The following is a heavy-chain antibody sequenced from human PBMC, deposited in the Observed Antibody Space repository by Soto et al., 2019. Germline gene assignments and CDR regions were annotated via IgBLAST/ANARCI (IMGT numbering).Heavy chain of an antibody. J-gene: IGHJ4*02. CDR2: IFHTGTA. D-gene: IGHD2-21*01. CDR1: GGSITSNW. V-gene: IGHV4-4*02. Sequence: QVQLQESGPGLMKPSGTLSLTCAVSGGSITSNWWSWVRQPPGKGLEWIAEIFHTGTANYNPSLMGRLTISMDKSRNPLSLNLNSVTAADAAVYYCARHIAVSGTRGFDHWGQGTLVTVSS. CDR3: ARHIAVSGTRGFDH.